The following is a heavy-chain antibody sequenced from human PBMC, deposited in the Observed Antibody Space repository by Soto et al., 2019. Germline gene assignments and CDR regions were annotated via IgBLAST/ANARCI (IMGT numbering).Heavy chain of an antibody. J-gene: IGHJ3*02. CDR2: ISSSGSTI. CDR1: GFTFSDYY. CDR3: ARDPSIAVAGIDAFDI. Sequence: VGSLRLSCAASGFTFSDYYMSWIRQAPGKGLEWVSYISSSGSTIYYADSVKGRFTISRDNAKNSLYLQMNSLRAEDTAVYYCARDPSIAVAGIDAFDIWGQGTMVTVSS. D-gene: IGHD6-19*01. V-gene: IGHV3-11*01.